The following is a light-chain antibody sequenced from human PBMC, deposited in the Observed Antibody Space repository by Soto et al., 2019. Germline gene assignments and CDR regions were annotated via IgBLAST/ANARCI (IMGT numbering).Light chain of an antibody. CDR3: QKYNSAPRT. CDR2: AAS. J-gene: IGKJ1*01. Sequence: DIHIAQAPSSLPASVGDRVAIAGRASQGISNYLAWYELKPGKVPKLLIYAASTLQSGVPSRFSGSGSGTDFTLTISSLQPEDVATYYCQKYNSAPRTFGQGPKVDI. CDR1: QGISNY. V-gene: IGKV1-27*01.